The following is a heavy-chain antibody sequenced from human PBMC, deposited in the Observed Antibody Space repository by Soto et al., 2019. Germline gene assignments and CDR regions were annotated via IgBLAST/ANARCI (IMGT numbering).Heavy chain of an antibody. D-gene: IGHD3-16*02. CDR1: GDSVSGDSAV. CDR2: TYYRSKWYN. CDR3: AGVASFCGMDV. Sequence: SQTLSLTCAISGDSVSGDSAVWIWIRQSPSRGLEWLGRTYYRSKWYNDYAVSVKSRITINPDTSKNQFSLHLDSVIPEDTAVYYCAGVASFCGMDVWGQGTPVTVSS. J-gene: IGHJ6*02. V-gene: IGHV6-1*01.